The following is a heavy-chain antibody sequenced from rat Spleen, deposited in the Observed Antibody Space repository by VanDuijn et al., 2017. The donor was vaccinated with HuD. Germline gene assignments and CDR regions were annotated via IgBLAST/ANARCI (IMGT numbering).Heavy chain of an antibody. CDR3: ARAWTMGITNLFDY. J-gene: IGHJ2*01. CDR1: GFTFSSFA. Sequence: EVQLVESGGGLVQPGRSLKLSCAASGFTFSSFAKAWVRQAPKKGLEWVATITSGGSNTYYPDSVKGRFTISRDNAKSTLYLQMDSLRSEDTATYYCARAWTMGITNLFDYWGQGVMVTVSS. V-gene: IGHV5-25*01. D-gene: IGHD1-9*01. CDR2: ITSGGSNT.